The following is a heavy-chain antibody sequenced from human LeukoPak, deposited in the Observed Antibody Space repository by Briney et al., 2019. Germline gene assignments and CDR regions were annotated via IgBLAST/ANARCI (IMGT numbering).Heavy chain of an antibody. Sequence: SETLSLTCSVSGGSISSYYWSWIRQPPGKGLEWIAYMYYGGSTSYNPSLKSRVTISLDTSKNQFSLKLSSVTAADTAVYYCARDGKEGGYNYDYWGQGILVTVSS. J-gene: IGHJ4*02. CDR3: ARDGKEGGYNYDY. CDR2: MYYGGST. D-gene: IGHD5-24*01. V-gene: IGHV4-59*12. CDR1: GGSISSYY.